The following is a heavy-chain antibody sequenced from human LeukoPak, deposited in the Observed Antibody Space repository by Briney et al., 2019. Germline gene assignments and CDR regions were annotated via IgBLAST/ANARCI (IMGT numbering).Heavy chain of an antibody. CDR2: INSDGSRI. Sequence: GGSLRLSCAASGFTFSNYWMHWVRQAPGKGLVRVSHINSDGSRINYADSVKGRFTMSRDNAKNSLYLQMNTLRAEDTAVYYCARGGALAGGHFDSWGQGTLVSVSS. CDR3: ARGGALAGGHFDS. CDR1: GFTFSNYW. D-gene: IGHD4-23*01. V-gene: IGHV3-74*01. J-gene: IGHJ4*02.